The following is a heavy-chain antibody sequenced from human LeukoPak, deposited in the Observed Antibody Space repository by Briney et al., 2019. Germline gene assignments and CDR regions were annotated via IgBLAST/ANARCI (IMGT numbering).Heavy chain of an antibody. Sequence: GGSLRLSCAASGFTFSSYSMNWVRQAPGKGLEWVSSISSSSSYIYYADSVKGRFTISGDNAKNSLYLQMNSLRAEDTAVYYCARESKWFGELCAFDIWGKGQWSPSLQ. CDR2: ISSSSSYI. CDR1: GFTFSSYS. J-gene: IGHJ3*02. V-gene: IGHV3-21*01. D-gene: IGHD3-10*01. CDR3: ARESKWFGELCAFDI.